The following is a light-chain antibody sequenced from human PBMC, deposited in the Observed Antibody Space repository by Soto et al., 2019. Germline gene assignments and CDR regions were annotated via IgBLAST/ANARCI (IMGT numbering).Light chain of an antibody. CDR2: EVS. Sequence: SALTKPASVNGSPGQSITISCTGTSSDVGSYNLVSWYQQHPGKAPKLMIYEVSKRPSGVSNRFSGSKSGNTASLTISGLQAEDEADYYCCSYASSTSYVFGTGTKVTVL. J-gene: IGLJ1*01. CDR1: SSDVGSYNL. V-gene: IGLV2-23*02. CDR3: CSYASSTSYV.